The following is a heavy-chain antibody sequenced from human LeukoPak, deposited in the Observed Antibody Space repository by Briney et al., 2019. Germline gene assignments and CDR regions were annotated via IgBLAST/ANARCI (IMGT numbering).Heavy chain of an antibody. CDR1: GVSISNSY. CDR3: ARGDASGRPGIGFDF. D-gene: IGHD1-26*01. CDR2: FHDSEST. V-gene: IGHV4-59*01. Sequence: KSSETLSLTCTVSGVSISNSYWSWIRQPPGKGLEWIGFFHDSESTNYNPSLKSRVSISLDTSKNQVSLWLSSVTAADTAVYYCARGDASGRPGIGFDFWGQGTLVTVSS. J-gene: IGHJ4*02.